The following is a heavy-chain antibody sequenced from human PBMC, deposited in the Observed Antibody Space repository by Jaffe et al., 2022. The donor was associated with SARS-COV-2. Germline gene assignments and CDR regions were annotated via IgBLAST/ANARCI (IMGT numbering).Heavy chain of an antibody. CDR3: ARRGYCSGGSCYLTASTFVDY. CDR1: GYSFTSYW. J-gene: IGHJ4*02. Sequence: EVQLVQSGAEVKKPGESLKISCKGSGYSFTSYWIGWVRQMPGKGLEWMGIIYPGDSDTRYSPSFQGQVTISADKSISTAYLQWSSLKASDTAMYYCARRGYCSGGSCYLTASTFVDYWGQGTLVTVSS. D-gene: IGHD2-15*01. V-gene: IGHV5-51*01. CDR2: IYPGDSDT.